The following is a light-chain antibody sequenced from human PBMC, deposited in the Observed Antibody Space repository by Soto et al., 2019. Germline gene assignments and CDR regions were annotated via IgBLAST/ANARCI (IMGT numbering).Light chain of an antibody. CDR2: EVS. V-gene: IGLV2-14*01. CDR1: SGDVGGYNY. CDR3: SSYTSSSTLVV. J-gene: IGLJ2*01. Sequence: QSVLTQPASVSGSPGQSSTISCTGTSGDVGGYNYVSWYQQHPGKAPKLMIYEVSNRPSGVSNRFSGSKSGNTASLTISGLQAEDEADYYCSSYTSSSTLVVFGGGTKVTVL.